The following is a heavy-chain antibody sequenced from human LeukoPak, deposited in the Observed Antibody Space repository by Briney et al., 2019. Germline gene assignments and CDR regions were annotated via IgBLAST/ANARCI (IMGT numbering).Heavy chain of an antibody. J-gene: IGHJ5*02. D-gene: IGHD2-8*01. CDR1: GYTFTGYY. V-gene: IGHV1-2*02. Sequence: GASVKVSCKASGYTFTGYYMHWVRQAPGQGLEWMGWINPNSGGTNYAQKFQGRVTMTRGTSISTAYMELSRLRSDDTAVYYCARDVVLMVYAPNWFDPWGQGTLVTVSS. CDR3: ARDVVLMVYAPNWFDP. CDR2: INPNSGGT.